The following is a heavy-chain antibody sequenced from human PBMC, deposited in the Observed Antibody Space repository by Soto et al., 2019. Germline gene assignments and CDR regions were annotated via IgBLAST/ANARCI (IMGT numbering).Heavy chain of an antibody. D-gene: IGHD4-17*01. CDR2: ISGSGATT. CDR3: AKDHGGDYGDPLYFFDY. V-gene: IGHV3-23*01. J-gene: IGHJ4*02. CDR1: GFSFSSYA. Sequence: DVQLLESGGGLVQPGGSLRLSCAASGFSFSSYAMSWVRQAPGTGLEWVSVISGSGATTFYRESVKGRFTISRDNSKNTVYLHLNSLRAEDTALYYCAKDHGGDYGDPLYFFDYWGQGALVIVSS.